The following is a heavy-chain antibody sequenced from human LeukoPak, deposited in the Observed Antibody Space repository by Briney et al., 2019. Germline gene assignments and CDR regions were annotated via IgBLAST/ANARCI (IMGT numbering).Heavy chain of an antibody. CDR3: ARCTTGKTFGSLREIKKSREIDY. CDR2: IKKDGGEK. Sequence: GGSLRLSCAASGFTFITYWMSWVRQAPGKGLEWVANIKKDGGEKYYVDSVKGRFTISRDNAKNSLIPQMNSLRGEDTAVYYCARCTTGKTFGSLREIKKSREIDYWGQGTLVTVPS. CDR1: GFTFITYW. J-gene: IGHJ4*02. D-gene: IGHD1-1*01. V-gene: IGHV3-7*01.